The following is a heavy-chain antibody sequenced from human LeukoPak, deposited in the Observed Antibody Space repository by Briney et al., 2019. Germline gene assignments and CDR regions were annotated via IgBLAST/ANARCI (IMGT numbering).Heavy chain of an antibody. Sequence: SETLSLTCSVSGYSISSGFYWGWIRQPPGKGLEWIGEINHSGSTNYNPSLKSRVTISVDTSKNQFSLKLSSVTAADTAVYYCAREGWLQSFDYWGQGTLVTVSS. D-gene: IGHD5-24*01. CDR2: INHSGST. V-gene: IGHV4-38-2*02. CDR3: AREGWLQSFDY. CDR1: GYSISSGFY. J-gene: IGHJ4*02.